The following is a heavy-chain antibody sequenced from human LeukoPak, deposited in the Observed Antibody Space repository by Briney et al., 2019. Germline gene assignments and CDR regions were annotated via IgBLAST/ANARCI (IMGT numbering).Heavy chain of an antibody. V-gene: IGHV3-23*01. CDR3: AKGNNYDYVWGSYRTYNWFDP. CDR1: GVTFSSYA. Sequence: GGSLRLSCAASGVTFSSYAMSWVRQAPGKGLEWVSAISGSGGSTYYADSVKGRFTISRDNSKNTLYLQMNSLRAEDTAVYYCAKGNNYDYVWGSYRTYNWFDPWGQGTLVTVSS. D-gene: IGHD3-16*02. CDR2: ISGSGGST. J-gene: IGHJ5*02.